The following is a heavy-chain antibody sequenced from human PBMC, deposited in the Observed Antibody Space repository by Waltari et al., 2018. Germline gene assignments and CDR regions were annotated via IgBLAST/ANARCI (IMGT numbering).Heavy chain of an antibody. CDR2: IYKDGTP. V-gene: IGHV3-53*01. D-gene: IGHD2-21*01. CDR3: ARLGGAL. CDR1: GLNVSEEF. J-gene: IGHJ4*02. Sequence: VQLVDSGGALIQPGGSLRLSSAAAGLNVSEEFMTWVRQAPGKGLEWVSMIYKDGTPKYADSVKGRFTISRDTSENTVHLEMNSLRAEDTAVYYCARLGGALWGQGTPVTVSS.